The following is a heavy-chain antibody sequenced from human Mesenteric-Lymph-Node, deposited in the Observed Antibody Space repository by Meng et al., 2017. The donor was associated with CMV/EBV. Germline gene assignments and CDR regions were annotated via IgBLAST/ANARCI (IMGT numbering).Heavy chain of an antibody. CDR3: ARDSLIGVVKNYGMDV. CDR2: IYAGGAT. CDR1: GFTVSRNY. Sequence: GESLKISCAVSGFTVSRNYMSWVRQAPGKGLEWVSVIYAGGATYYADSVKGRFTISRDNSKNTVYLQMDSQRAEDTAVYYCARDSLIGVVKNYGMDVWGQGTTVTVSS. J-gene: IGHJ6*02. D-gene: IGHD3-3*01. V-gene: IGHV3-66*01.